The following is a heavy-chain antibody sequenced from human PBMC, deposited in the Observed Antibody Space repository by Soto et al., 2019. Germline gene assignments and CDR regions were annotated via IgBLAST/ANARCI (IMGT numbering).Heavy chain of an antibody. CDR1: GGSFSGYY. CDR2: INHSGST. J-gene: IGHJ4*02. D-gene: IGHD5-18*01. Sequence: SETLSLTCAVYGGSFSGYYWSWIRQPPGKGLEWIGEINHSGSTNYNPSLKSRVTISVDTSKNQFSLKLSSVTAADTAVYYCAREGYSYTRSLDYWGQRTLVTVSS. CDR3: AREGYSYTRSLDY. V-gene: IGHV4-34*01.